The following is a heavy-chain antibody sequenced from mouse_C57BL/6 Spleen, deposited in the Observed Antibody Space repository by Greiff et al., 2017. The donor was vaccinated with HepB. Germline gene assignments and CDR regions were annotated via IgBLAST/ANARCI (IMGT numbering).Heavy chain of an antibody. CDR2: IDPETGGT. CDR3: TSPHYYGSSYVADY. V-gene: IGHV1-15*01. Sequence: VQLQESGAELVRPGASVTLSCKASGYTFTDYEMHWVKQTPVHGLEWIGAIDPETGGTAYNQKFKGKAILTADKSSSTAYMELRSLTSEDSAVYYCTSPHYYGSSYVADYWGQGTTLTVSS. D-gene: IGHD1-1*01. J-gene: IGHJ2*01. CDR1: GYTFTDYE.